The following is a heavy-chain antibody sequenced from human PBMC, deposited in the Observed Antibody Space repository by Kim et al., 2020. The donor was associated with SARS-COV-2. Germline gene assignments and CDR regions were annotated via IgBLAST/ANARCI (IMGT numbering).Heavy chain of an antibody. V-gene: IGHV4-39*01. Sequence: SETLSLTCTVSGGSISSSSYYWGWIRQPPGKGLEWIGSIYYSGSTYYNPSLKSRVTISVDTSKKHFSLKLSSVTAADTAGYYCARSGLNRITILGVDPHVGNAFDIWVERTMVTVSS. CDR3: ARSGLNRITILGVDPHVGNAFDI. D-gene: IGHD3-3*01. CDR2: IYYSGST. J-gene: IGHJ3*02. CDR1: GGSISSSSYY.